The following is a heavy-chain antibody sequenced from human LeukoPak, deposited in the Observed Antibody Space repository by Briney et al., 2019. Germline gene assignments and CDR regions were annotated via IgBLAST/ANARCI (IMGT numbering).Heavy chain of an antibody. Sequence: PSETLSLTCTVSGGSIRSRSYYWGWIRQSPGKGLEWIGEINHSGSTNYNPSLKSRVLISVDTSKNQFSLKLSSVTAADTAVYYCARENDGSGSWTMTYYYYYYMDVWGKGTTVTVSS. J-gene: IGHJ6*03. CDR2: INHSGST. V-gene: IGHV4-39*07. D-gene: IGHD3-10*01. CDR3: ARENDGSGSWTMTYYYYYYMDV. CDR1: GGSIRSRSYY.